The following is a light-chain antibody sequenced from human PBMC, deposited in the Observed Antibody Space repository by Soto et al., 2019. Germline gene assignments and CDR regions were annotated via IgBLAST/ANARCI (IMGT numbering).Light chain of an antibody. Sequence: DIVMTQSPDSLAVSLGARATINCKSSQSVLYSSNNKNYLAWYQQKPGQPPKLLIYWASTRESGVPDRFSGSGSGTDFTITISSLQAEDVAVYYFQQYYSTHPTFGQGTKVEIK. V-gene: IGKV4-1*01. CDR3: QQYYSTHPT. J-gene: IGKJ1*01. CDR2: WAS. CDR1: QSVLYSSNNKNY.